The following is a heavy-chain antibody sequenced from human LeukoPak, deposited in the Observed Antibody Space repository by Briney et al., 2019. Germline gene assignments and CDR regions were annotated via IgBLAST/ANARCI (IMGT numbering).Heavy chain of an antibody. Sequence: SDTLSLTCAVSGYSISSNNWWGWIRQPPGKGLEWIGCIYCRGNIYFNPSLKSRVTMSVDTSKNQYSLKLSSVTAVDTAVYYCARLSPPSHTDIYQYYFDYWGLGTLVTVSS. CDR3: ARLSPPSHTDIYQYYFDY. CDR2: IYCRGNI. CDR1: GYSISSNNW. V-gene: IGHV4-28*05. J-gene: IGHJ4*02. D-gene: IGHD2-2*01.